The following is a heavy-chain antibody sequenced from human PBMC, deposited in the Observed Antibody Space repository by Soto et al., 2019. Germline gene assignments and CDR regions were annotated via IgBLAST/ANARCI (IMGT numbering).Heavy chain of an antibody. CDR3: ARDRIQFDVDV. J-gene: IGHJ6*02. V-gene: IGHV4-31*03. Sequence: QVQLQESGPGLVKPSQTLSLTCSVSGGSINSGGHYWSWIRQHPGKGLEWIGHIYKTGSTDFNPSLKARLTISIDTSKNQFSLSLRSLTDADTAVYYCARDRIQFDVDVWGQGTTVTVSS. CDR2: IYKTGST. CDR1: GGSINSGGHY. D-gene: IGHD5-18*01.